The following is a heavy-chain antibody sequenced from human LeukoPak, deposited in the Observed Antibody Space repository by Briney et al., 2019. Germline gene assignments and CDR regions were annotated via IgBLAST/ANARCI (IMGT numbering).Heavy chain of an antibody. Sequence: GGSLRLSCAASGFTFSSYSMNWVRQAPGKGLEWVSSISSSSSYIYYADSVKGRSIISRDNSKNTLYLQMNSLRAEDTAVYYCARDPQFPDNYYYYMDVWGKGTTVTVSS. CDR3: ARDPQFPDNYYYYMDV. V-gene: IGHV3-21*01. J-gene: IGHJ6*03. CDR2: ISSSSSYI. D-gene: IGHD1-14*01. CDR1: GFTFSSYS.